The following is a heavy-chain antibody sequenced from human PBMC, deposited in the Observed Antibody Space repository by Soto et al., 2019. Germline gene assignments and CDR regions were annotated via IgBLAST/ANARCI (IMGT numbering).Heavy chain of an antibody. J-gene: IGHJ6*02. CDR2: IWYDGSNK. D-gene: IGHD6-19*01. V-gene: IGHV3-33*01. CDR3: ARDRKKGGWYYYGMDV. CDR1: GFTFSSYG. Sequence: GGSLRLSCAASGFTFSSYGMHWVRQAPGKGLEWVAVIWYDGSNKYYADSVKGRFTISRDNSKNTLYLQMNSLRAEDTAVYYCARDRKKGGWYYYGMDVWGQGTTVTVSS.